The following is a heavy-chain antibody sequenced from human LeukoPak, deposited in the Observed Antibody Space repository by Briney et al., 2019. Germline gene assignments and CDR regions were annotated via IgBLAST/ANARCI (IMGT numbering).Heavy chain of an antibody. CDR3: AGYYGEAIDY. Sequence: GGSLRLSCAASGFTFSSYEMNWVRQAPGKGLEWVSSISSSSSYIYYADSVKGRFTISRDNAKNSLYLQMNSLRAEDTAVYYCAGYYGEAIDYWGQGTLVTVSS. V-gene: IGHV3-21*01. CDR2: ISSSSSYI. CDR1: GFTFSSYE. J-gene: IGHJ4*02. D-gene: IGHD4-17*01.